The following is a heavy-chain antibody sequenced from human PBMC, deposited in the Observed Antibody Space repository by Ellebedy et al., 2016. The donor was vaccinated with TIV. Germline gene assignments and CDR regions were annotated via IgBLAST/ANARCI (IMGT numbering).Heavy chain of an antibody. Sequence: PGGSLRLSCAASGFTFSSYSMNWVRQAPGKGLEWVSSISSSSYIYYADSVKGRFTISRDNAKNSLYLQMNSLRAEDTAVYYCARDLGYESSGYGRFNWFDPWGQGTLVTVSS. CDR3: ARDLGYESSGYGRFNWFDP. J-gene: IGHJ5*02. CDR1: GFTFSSYS. V-gene: IGHV3-21*01. CDR2: ISSSSYI. D-gene: IGHD3-22*01.